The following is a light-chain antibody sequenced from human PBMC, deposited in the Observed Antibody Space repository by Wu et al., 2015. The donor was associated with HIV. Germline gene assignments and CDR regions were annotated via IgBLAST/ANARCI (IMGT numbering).Light chain of an antibody. V-gene: IGKV3-15*01. CDR3: QQYGRSPST. CDR1: QSVSSN. J-gene: IGKJ2*01. CDR2: SAS. Sequence: EIVMTQSPATLSVSPGERATLSCRTSQSVSSNLAWYQQKPGQAPRLLIYSASTRATGIPARFSGSGSGTEFTLTVNSLQSEDFAVYFCQQYGRSPSTFGQGTKLEIK.